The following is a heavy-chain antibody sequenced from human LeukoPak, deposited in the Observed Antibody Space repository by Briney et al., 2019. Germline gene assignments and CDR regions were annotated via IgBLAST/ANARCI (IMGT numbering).Heavy chain of an antibody. J-gene: IGHJ5*02. CDR1: GGSLSSYY. V-gene: IGHV4-59*01. D-gene: IGHD2/OR15-2a*01. CDR2: IYYRGST. CDR3: ARDREYSSFDP. Sequence: SETLSLTCTVSGGSLSSYYWSWIRPPPGKGLEWIGYIYYRGSTNYNPSLKSRVTISVDTSKSQFSLKLSSVTAADTAVYYCARDREYSSFDPWGQGTLVTVSS.